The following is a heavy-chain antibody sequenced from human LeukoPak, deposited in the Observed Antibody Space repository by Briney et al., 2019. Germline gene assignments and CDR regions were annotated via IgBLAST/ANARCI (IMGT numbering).Heavy chain of an antibody. V-gene: IGHV3-21*01. CDR3: ARVRGGYCSSTSCYEIDY. CDR2: ISSSSSYI. J-gene: IGHJ4*02. Sequence: SGGSLRLSCAASGFTFSSYSMNWVRQAPGKGLEWVSSISSSSSYIYYADSVKGRFTISRDNSKNTLYLQMNSLRAEDTAVYYCARVRGGYCSSTSCYEIDYWGQGTLVTVSS. CDR1: GFTFSSYS. D-gene: IGHD2-2*01.